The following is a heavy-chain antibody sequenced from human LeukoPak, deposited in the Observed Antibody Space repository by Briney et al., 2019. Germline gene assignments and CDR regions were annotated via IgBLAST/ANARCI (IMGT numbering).Heavy chain of an antibody. D-gene: IGHD2-15*01. CDR3: ARHGLLGYCSGGSCFPHAFDL. J-gene: IGHJ3*01. Sequence: SETLSLTCTVSGGSISSSSYYWGWIRQPPGKGLDWIVSIYYSGSTYYNPSLKSRVTISVDTSKNQFSLKWSSVTAADTAVYYCARHGLLGYCSGGSCFPHAFDLWGQGTMVTVSS. V-gene: IGHV4-39*01. CDR2: IYYSGST. CDR1: GGSISSSSYY.